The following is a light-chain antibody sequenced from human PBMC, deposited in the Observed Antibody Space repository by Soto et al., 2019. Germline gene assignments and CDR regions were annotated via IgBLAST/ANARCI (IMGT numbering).Light chain of an antibody. CDR2: AAS. CDR1: QSISSY. J-gene: IGKJ2*01. CDR3: QQSYSTPPT. V-gene: IGKV1-39*01. Sequence: DIQMTQSPSSLSASVGDRVTITCRASQSISSYLNWYQQKPVKAPKRLIYAASSLQSGVPSRFSGSGSGTDFTLTISSLQPEDFVTYYCQQSYSTPPTFGQGTKLEIK.